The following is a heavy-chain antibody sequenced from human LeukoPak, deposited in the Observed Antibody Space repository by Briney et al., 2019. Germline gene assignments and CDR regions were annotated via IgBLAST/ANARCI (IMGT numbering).Heavy chain of an antibody. Sequence: GPVKVSCKASGYTFTTYYLHWVRQAPGQGLEWMGLINPSGGSTSYAQKFQGRVTMTRDTSTITVYMELSSLRSEDTAVYYCARIIAASATWDYWGQGTLVTVSS. J-gene: IGHJ4*02. CDR2: INPSGGST. CDR3: ARIIAASATWDY. CDR1: GYTFTTYY. D-gene: IGHD6-13*01. V-gene: IGHV1-46*01.